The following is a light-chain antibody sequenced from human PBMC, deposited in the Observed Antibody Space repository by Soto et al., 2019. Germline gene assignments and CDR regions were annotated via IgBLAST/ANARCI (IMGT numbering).Light chain of an antibody. J-gene: IGKJ4*01. CDR2: AAS. Sequence: DIQLTQSPSFMSASIGDRVTLTCRASQGISNYLAWFQQKPGKAPQLLIYAASTLQSGVPSRFGGSGSGTDFNLTISSLQPEDCATYYCQHLSSYPLTFGGGTKVEIK. CDR3: QHLSSYPLT. CDR1: QGISNY. V-gene: IGKV1-9*01.